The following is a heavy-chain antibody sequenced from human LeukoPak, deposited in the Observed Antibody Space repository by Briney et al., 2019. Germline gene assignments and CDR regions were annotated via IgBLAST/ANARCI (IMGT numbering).Heavy chain of an antibody. D-gene: IGHD3-10*01. CDR2: IYYTGIS. J-gene: IGHJ5*02. Sequence: PSETLSLTCTVSGASISASYWSWIRQSTGKGLEWIGYIYYTGISKYNPSLTSRVTISLDTTKNEVSLRLTSVTAADTAVYYCTKNAGRGRPSDLWGRGTLVTVSS. V-gene: IGHV4-59*03. CDR1: GASISASY. CDR3: TKNAGRGRPSDL.